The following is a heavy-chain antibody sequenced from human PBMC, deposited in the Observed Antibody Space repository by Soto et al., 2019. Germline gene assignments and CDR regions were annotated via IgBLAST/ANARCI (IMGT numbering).Heavy chain of an antibody. J-gene: IGHJ5*01. D-gene: IGHD6-13*01. CDR3: ARGDSFTSSWYWFDS. V-gene: IGHV1-8*01. CDR2: MNPRSGNT. CDR1: GYTFITYE. Sequence: QVQLVQSGVEVKKPGASVKVSCKTSGYTFITYEITWVRQAPGQGLEWMGWMNPRSGNTGYAQKFQGRVAMTRNTSVNTAYLELSELTSEDTAVYYCARGDSFTSSWYWFDSWGQGTLVTVS.